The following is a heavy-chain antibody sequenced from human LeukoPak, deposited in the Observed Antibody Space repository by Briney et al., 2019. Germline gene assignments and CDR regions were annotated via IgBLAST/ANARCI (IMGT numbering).Heavy chain of an antibody. D-gene: IGHD5-12*01. Sequence: SETLSLTCTVSGGSISSSSYYWGWIRQPPGKGLEWIGSIYYSGSTYYNPSVKSRVTISVDTSKNQFSLKLSSVTAADTAVYYCARDVATGVPIDYYYYYMDVWGKGTTVTVSS. CDR2: IYYSGST. CDR1: GGSISSSSYY. CDR3: ARDVATGVPIDYYYYYMDV. V-gene: IGHV4-39*07. J-gene: IGHJ6*03.